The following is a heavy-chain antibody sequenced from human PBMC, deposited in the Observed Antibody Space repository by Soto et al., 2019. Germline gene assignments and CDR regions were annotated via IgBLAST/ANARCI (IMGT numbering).Heavy chain of an antibody. Sequence: GGSLRLSCAASGFTFSDYYMSWIRQAPGKGLEWVSYISSSGSTIYYADSVKGRFTISRDNAKNSLYLQMNSLRADDTAVYYCASDRYSSTTLGAFDIWGQGTMVTVSS. J-gene: IGHJ3*02. CDR1: GFTFSDYY. CDR3: ASDRYSSTTLGAFDI. CDR2: ISSSGSTI. V-gene: IGHV3-11*01. D-gene: IGHD5-18*01.